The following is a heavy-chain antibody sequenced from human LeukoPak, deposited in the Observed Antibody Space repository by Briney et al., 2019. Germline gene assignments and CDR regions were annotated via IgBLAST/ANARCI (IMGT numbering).Heavy chain of an antibody. CDR1: GFTLSDYY. CDR2: ISSDSSYT. V-gene: IGHV3-11*03. CDR3: ARSGSHDY. Sequence: PGGSLRLSCAASGFTLSDYYMSWVRQAPGKGLEWVSYISSDSSYTNYADSVKGRFTISRDNSKNSMYLQSNSLEADGTAVYCCARSGSHDYWGQGTLVTVSS. D-gene: IGHD1-26*01. J-gene: IGHJ4*02.